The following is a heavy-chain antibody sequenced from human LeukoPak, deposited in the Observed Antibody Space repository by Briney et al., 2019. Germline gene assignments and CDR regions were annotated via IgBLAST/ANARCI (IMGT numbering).Heavy chain of an antibody. CDR3: ARGPYGYYYYYMDV. D-gene: IGHD3-10*01. Sequence: SETLSLTCTVSGYSISSGYYRGWIRQPPVQGLEWIGSIYHSGSTYYNPSLKSRVTISVDTSKNQFSLKLSSVTAADTAVYYCARGPYGYYYYYMDVWGKGTTVTVSS. CDR2: IYHSGST. CDR1: GYSISSGYY. J-gene: IGHJ6*03. V-gene: IGHV4-38-2*02.